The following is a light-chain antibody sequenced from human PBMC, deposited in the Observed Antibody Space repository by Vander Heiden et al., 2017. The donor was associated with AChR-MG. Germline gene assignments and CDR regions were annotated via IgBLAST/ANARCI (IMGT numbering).Light chain of an antibody. CDR1: RSDVGGYKY. CDR2: EVS. Sequence: QSALTQPPSVSGSPGQSTTTSCTGSRSDVGGYKYVSWYQQHPGKAPKLMIYEVSNRPSGVSNRFSGSKSGNTASLTISGLQAEDEADYYCSSYTSSSTLVVFGGGTKLTVL. J-gene: IGLJ2*01. V-gene: IGLV2-14*01. CDR3: SSYTSSSTLVV.